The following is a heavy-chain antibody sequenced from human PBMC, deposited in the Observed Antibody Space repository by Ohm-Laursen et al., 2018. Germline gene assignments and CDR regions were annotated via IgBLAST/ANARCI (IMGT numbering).Heavy chain of an antibody. D-gene: IGHD3-22*01. CDR1: GFTFSSYA. V-gene: IGHV3-23*01. Sequence: SLRLSCTASGFTFSSYAMSWVRQAPGEGLEWVSAISGSGGTTYYADSVKGRFTISRDNSKNTLYLQLNSLRAEDTAVYYCAKMRSGYTLIDYWGQGTLVTVSS. CDR2: ISGSGGTT. CDR3: AKMRSGYTLIDY. J-gene: IGHJ4*02.